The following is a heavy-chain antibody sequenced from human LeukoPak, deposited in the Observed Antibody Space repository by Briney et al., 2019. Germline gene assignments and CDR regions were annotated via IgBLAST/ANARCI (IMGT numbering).Heavy chain of an antibody. Sequence: SQTLSLACTVSGGSISIYYWTWIRQPAGKGLEYLGRIHASGNTYYNPSLNRRVAISIDTSKNQFSLKVSSVAAADTAVYYCARDLGYGYYFYYYLDVWGKGTTVTVSS. D-gene: IGHD5-18*01. CDR2: IHASGNT. V-gene: IGHV4-61*02. CDR1: GGSISIYY. CDR3: ARDLGYGYYFYYYLDV. J-gene: IGHJ6*03.